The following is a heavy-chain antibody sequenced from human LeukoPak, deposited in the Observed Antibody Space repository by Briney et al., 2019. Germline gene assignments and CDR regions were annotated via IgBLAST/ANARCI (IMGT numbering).Heavy chain of an antibody. CDR1: GYTFTNYG. Sequence: ASVKVSCKASGYTFTNYGISWVRQAPGQGLEWMGWTSAYNGNTKYAQKLQGRVTMTTDTSTSTAYMELRSLRSDDTAVYCCARYSGTYPDYYYYGMDVWGQGTTVTVSS. D-gene: IGHD1-26*01. J-gene: IGHJ6*02. V-gene: IGHV1-18*01. CDR2: TSAYNGNT. CDR3: ARYSGTYPDYYYYGMDV.